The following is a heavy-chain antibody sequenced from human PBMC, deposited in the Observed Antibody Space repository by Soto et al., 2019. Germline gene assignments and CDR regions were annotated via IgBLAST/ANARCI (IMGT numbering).Heavy chain of an antibody. CDR3: AREVYCSSTSCYPHFDY. V-gene: IGHV1-2*04. CDR1: GYTLTRYY. CDR2: INPNSGGT. Sequence: ASVKGSCKASGYTLTRYYMHWVRQAPGQGLEWMGWINPNSGGTNYAQKFQGWVTMTRDTSISTAYMELSRLRSDDTAVYYCAREVYCSSTSCYPHFDYWGQGTLVTVSS. D-gene: IGHD2-2*01. J-gene: IGHJ4*02.